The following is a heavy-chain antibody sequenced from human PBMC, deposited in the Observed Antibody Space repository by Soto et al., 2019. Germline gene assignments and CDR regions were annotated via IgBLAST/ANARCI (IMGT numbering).Heavy chain of an antibody. CDR3: ARESIFGVVITRFFDY. J-gene: IGHJ4*02. Sequence: PSETLSLTCTVSGGSISSGDYYWSWIRQPPGKGLEWIGYIYYSGSTYYNPSLKSRVTISVDTSKNQFSLKLSSVTAADTAVYYCARESIFGVVITRFFDYWGQGTLVTVSS. CDR1: GGSISSGDYY. V-gene: IGHV4-30-4*01. D-gene: IGHD3-3*01. CDR2: IYYSGST.